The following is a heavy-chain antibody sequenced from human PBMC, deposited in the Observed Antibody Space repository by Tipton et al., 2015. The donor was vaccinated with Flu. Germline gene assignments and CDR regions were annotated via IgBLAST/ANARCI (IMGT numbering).Heavy chain of an antibody. J-gene: IGHJ4*02. D-gene: IGHD1-7*01. CDR1: DGSFLNYV. CDR2: TNHSGGT. CDR3: ASFISEYNWNYGEGLDY. Sequence: TLSLTCAVNDGSFLNYVWAGIRQSPGKGLEWIGETNHSGGTKYNPSLKSRVTISLDTSKNHFFLNLTSMTAADTAMYYCASFISEYNWNYGEGLDYWGQGTLVTVSS. V-gene: IGHV4-34*01.